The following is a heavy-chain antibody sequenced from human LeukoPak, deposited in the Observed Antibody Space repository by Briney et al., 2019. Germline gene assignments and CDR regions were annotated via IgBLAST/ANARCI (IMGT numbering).Heavy chain of an antibody. V-gene: IGHV2-5*02. CDR1: GFSLSTSGVG. D-gene: IGHD6-13*01. Sequence: SGPTLVKPTQTLTLTCTFSGFSLSTSGVGVGWIRQPPGKALEWLALIYWDDDKRYSPSLKSRLTITKDTSKNQVVLTMTNMDPVDTATYYCAHMLDSSSWYVPTFCFDYWGQGTLVTVSS. CDR3: AHMLDSSSWYVPTFCFDY. CDR2: IYWDDDK. J-gene: IGHJ4*02.